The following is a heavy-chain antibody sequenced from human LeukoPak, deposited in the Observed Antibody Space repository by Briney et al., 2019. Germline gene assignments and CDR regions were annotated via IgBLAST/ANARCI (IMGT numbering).Heavy chain of an antibody. V-gene: IGHV3-33*01. Sequence: GGSLRLSCAASGFTFSSYGMHWVHQAPGKGLEWVALIWYDGSSKHYADSVRGRFTISRDNSKNTLYLQMSSLRAEDTAVYYCARDFELSHWGQGTLVTVSS. D-gene: IGHD3-16*02. CDR2: IWYDGSSK. CDR1: GFTFSSYG. CDR3: ARDFELSH. J-gene: IGHJ4*02.